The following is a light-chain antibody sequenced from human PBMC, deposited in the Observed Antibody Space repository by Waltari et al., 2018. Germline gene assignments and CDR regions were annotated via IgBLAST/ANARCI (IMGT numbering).Light chain of an antibody. CDR1: QSLLHSNGYNY. CDR2: LAS. J-gene: IGKJ4*01. CDR3: IQGLPRPLT. V-gene: IGKV2-28*01. Sequence: DIELTQSPLSLPVTPGEPASISCRSSQSLLHSNGYNYLDWYLQKPGQSPQLLIFLASQWAPRVPERVNWNWSRTDFTIKNTRVGGWEFGVYFLIQGLPRPLTFRRGTKLEIK.